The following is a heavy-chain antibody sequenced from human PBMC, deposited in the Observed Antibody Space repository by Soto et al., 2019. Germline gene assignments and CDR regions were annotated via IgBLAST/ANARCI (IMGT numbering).Heavy chain of an antibody. CDR1: GGTFSSYA. V-gene: IGHV1-69*13. CDR3: ARGKQQLVQSLDY. J-gene: IGHJ4*02. Sequence: SVKVFCKASGGTFSSYAISWVRQASGQGLEWMGGINAIVGTANYAEKFQGRVTITADESTSTAYMALSSLRSEDTAVYYGARGKQQLVQSLDYWGQGTLVTVS. CDR2: INAIVGTA. D-gene: IGHD6-13*01.